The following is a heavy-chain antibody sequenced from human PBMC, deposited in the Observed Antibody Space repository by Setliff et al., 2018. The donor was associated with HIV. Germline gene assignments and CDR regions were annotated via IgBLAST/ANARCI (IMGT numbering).Heavy chain of an antibody. V-gene: IGHV4-34*01. CDR1: GGSSSGYY. D-gene: IGHD1-26*01. Sequence: SETLSLTCAVYGGSSSGYYWSWIRQPPGKGLEWIGEINHSGSTNYNPSLKSRVTISVDTSKNQFSLKLSSVTAADTAVYYCARRRWELLKRGAAFDIWGQGTMVTVSS. CDR2: INHSGST. J-gene: IGHJ3*02. CDR3: ARRRWELLKRGAAFDI.